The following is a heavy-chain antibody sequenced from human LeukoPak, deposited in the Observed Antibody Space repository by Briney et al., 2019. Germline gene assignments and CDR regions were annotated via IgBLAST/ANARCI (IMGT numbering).Heavy chain of an antibody. CDR2: IYSGGST. J-gene: IGHJ4*02. Sequence: GGSLRLSCAASGFTVSSNYMSWVRQAPGKGLEWVSVIYSGGSTYYADSVKGRFTLSRDNSKNTLYLQMNSLRAEDTAVYYCARVQWLRSWYFDYWGQGTLVTVSS. CDR3: ARVQWLRSWYFDY. CDR1: GFTVSSNY. V-gene: IGHV3-53*01. D-gene: IGHD5-12*01.